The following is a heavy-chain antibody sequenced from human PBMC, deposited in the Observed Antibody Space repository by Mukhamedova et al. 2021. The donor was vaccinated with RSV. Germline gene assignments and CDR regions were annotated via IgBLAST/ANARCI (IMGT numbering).Heavy chain of an antibody. D-gene: IGHD3-3*01. Sequence: IPIFGTANYAQKFQGRVTITADKSTSTAYMELSSLRSEDTAVYYCAREYKYDFWSTSPFRYYYMDVWGKGTTVTVSS. CDR2: IPIFGTA. J-gene: IGHJ6*03. CDR3: AREYKYDFWSTSPFRYYYMDV. V-gene: IGHV1-69*06.